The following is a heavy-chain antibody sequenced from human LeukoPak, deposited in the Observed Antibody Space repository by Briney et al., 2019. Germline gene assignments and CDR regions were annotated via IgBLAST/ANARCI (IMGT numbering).Heavy chain of an antibody. CDR2: ISSSSSYI. V-gene: IGHV3-21*01. CDR1: GFTFSSYS. J-gene: IGHJ3*02. CDR3: ARDSLENPPMPTPDDAFDI. Sequence: GGSLRLSCAASGFTFSSYSMNWVRQAPGKGLEWVSSISSSSSYIYYADSVKGRFTISRDNAKNSLYLQMNSLRAEDTAVYYCARDSLENPPMPTPDDAFDIWGQGTMVTVSS. D-gene: IGHD2-2*01.